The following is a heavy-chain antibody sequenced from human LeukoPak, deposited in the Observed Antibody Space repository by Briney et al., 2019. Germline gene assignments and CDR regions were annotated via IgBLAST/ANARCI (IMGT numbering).Heavy chain of an antibody. CDR3: ARGPPYIVVVTAIGFFDY. Sequence: PSETLSLTCTVSGGSISSGGYYWSWIRQHPGKGLEWIGYIYYSGSTYYNPSLKSRVTISVDTSKNQFSLKLSSVTAADTAVYYCARGPPYIVVVTAIGFFDYWGPGNPGHRLL. CDR1: GGSISSGGYY. CDR2: IYYSGST. V-gene: IGHV4-31*03. D-gene: IGHD2-21*02. J-gene: IGHJ4*02.